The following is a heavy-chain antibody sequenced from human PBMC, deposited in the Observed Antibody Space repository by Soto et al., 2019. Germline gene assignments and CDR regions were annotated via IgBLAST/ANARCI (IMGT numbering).Heavy chain of an antibody. D-gene: IGHD5-18*01. V-gene: IGHV3-23*01. J-gene: IGHJ4*02. CDR1: GFTFSSYA. CDR2: ISGSGVGT. Sequence: EVQLLESGGGLVQPGGSLRLSCAASGFTFSSYAMSWVRQAPGKGLEWVSAISGSGVGTYYADSVKGRFTISRDNSKNTLYLQMNSLRAEDTAVYYCAKREYSYCFMFDYWGQGILVTVSS. CDR3: AKREYSYCFMFDY.